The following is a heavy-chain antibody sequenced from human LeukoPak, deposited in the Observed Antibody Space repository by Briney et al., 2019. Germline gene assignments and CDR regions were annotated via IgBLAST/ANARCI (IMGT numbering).Heavy chain of an antibody. J-gene: IGHJ4*02. CDR3: ARDPFYGGNSGNYDY. Sequence: GGSLRLSCAASGFTVSSNYMSWVRQAPGKGLEWVSVIYSGGSTYNADSVKGRFTISRDNSKNTLYLQMSSLRAEDTAVYYCARDPFYGGNSGNYDYWGEGTLVTVSS. D-gene: IGHD4-23*01. CDR1: GFTVSSNY. V-gene: IGHV3-66*01. CDR2: IYSGGST.